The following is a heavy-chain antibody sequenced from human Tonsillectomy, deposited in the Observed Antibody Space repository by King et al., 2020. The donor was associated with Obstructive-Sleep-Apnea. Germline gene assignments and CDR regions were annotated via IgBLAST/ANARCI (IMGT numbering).Heavy chain of an antibody. D-gene: IGHD2-15*01. CDR3: ARAVVVVAATRWFDP. CDR2: IYYSGST. J-gene: IGHJ5*02. Sequence: QLQESGPGLVKPSETLSLTCTVSGGSISSYYWSWIRQPPGKGLEWIGYIYYSGSTNYNPSLKSRVTISVDTSKNQFSLKLSSVTAADTAVYYCARAVVVVAATRWFDPWGQGTLVTVSS. CDR1: GGSISSYY. V-gene: IGHV4-59*01.